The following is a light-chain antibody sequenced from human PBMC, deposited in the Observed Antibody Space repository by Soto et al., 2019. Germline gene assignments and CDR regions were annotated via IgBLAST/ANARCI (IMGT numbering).Light chain of an antibody. Sequence: EIVLTQFPGTLSLSPVERATLSCRASQSVSSRSLAWYQQKPGQAPRLLIFGASSRATGIPDRFSGSGSGTDFTLTISRLEPEDFAVYYCQQYGSSPTFGGGTKVDIK. V-gene: IGKV3-20*01. CDR3: QQYGSSPT. CDR1: QSVSSRS. CDR2: GAS. J-gene: IGKJ4*01.